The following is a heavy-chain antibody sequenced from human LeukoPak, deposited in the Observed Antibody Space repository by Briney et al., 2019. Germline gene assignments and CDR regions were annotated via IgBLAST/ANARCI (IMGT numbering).Heavy chain of an antibody. CDR2: IYYSGST. V-gene: IGHV4-39*07. Sequence: SETLSLTCTVSGGSISSSSYYWGWIRQPPGKGLEWIGTIYYSGSTYYRPSLKSRVTISVDTSKDQFSLKLSSVTAADTAVYYCARDSKYYDILTGYYRGEDFDYWGQGTLVTVSS. D-gene: IGHD3-9*01. J-gene: IGHJ4*02. CDR1: GGSISSSSYY. CDR3: ARDSKYYDILTGYYRGEDFDY.